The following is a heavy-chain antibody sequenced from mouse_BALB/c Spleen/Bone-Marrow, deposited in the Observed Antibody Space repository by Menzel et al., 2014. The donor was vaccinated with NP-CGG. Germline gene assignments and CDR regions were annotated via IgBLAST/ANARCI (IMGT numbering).Heavy chain of an antibody. CDR2: IWSGGST. V-gene: IGHV2-2*02. CDR3: ARDYYYGSRAMDY. D-gene: IGHD1-1*01. J-gene: IGHJ4*01. CDR1: GFSLTRYG. Sequence: VMLVESGPGLMQPSQSLSITCTVSGFSLTRYGIHWVRQSPGKGLEWLGVIWSGGSTDHNAAFISRLSINKDNSKSQVFFKMNSLQANDTAIYYCARDYYYGSRAMDYWGQGTSVTVSS.